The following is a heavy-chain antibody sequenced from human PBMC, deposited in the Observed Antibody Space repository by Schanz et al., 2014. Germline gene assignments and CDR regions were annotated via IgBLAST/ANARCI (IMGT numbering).Heavy chain of an antibody. CDR1: GFTFSSYA. J-gene: IGHJ4*02. V-gene: IGHV3-23*04. CDR3: ARDRRNADLDY. D-gene: IGHD1-1*01. CDR2: ISGSGGST. Sequence: VQLVDSGGGLVKPGGSLRLSCAASGFTFSSYAMSWVRQAPGKGLEWVSAISGSGGSTYYADSVKGRFAISRDNSKNSLYLEMNSLRAEDTALYYCARDRRNADLDYWGQGTLVTVSS.